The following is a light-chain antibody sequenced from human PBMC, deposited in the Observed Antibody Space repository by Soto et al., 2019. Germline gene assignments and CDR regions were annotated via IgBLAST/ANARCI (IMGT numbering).Light chain of an antibody. J-gene: IGKJ4*01. V-gene: IGKV1-6*02. Sequence: AIQLTQAPSSVSASVGESATLTCXASQGVRTDLGWYQQQPGKAPRLLIYSASSLQTGVPSRFSGDGSGTDFTLTIDSLQPEDFATYYCLQDYTYPRTFGGGTKVDIK. CDR3: LQDYTYPRT. CDR1: QGVRTD. CDR2: SAS.